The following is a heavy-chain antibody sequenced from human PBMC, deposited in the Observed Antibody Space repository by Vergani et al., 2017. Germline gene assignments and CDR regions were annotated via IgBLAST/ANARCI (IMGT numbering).Heavy chain of an antibody. CDR1: GYTFTSYA. D-gene: IGHD6-19*01. V-gene: IGHV1-3*01. Sequence: QVQLVQSGAEVKKPGASVKVSCKASGYTFTSYAMHWVRQAPGQRLEWMGWINAGNGNTKYSQKFQGRVTITRDPSASTAYMELSSLRSEDTAVYYCARSGYSSGWYLFDYWGQGTLVTVSS. CDR3: ARSGYSSGWYLFDY. J-gene: IGHJ4*02. CDR2: INAGNGNT.